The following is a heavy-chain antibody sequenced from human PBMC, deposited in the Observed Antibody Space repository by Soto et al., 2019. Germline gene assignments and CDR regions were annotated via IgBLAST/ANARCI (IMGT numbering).Heavy chain of an antibody. CDR3: ARAGVVIPIYYMDV. J-gene: IGHJ6*03. CDR1: GFTFSSFA. Sequence: QVQLVESGGGVVQPGRSLRLSCAASGFTFSSFAMHWVRQAPGKGLEWVAVIWYDGSNKYYADSVKGRFTISRDNSKNTLYMQMNRLRAEDTAVYYCARAGVVIPIYYMDVWGKGTTVTVSS. V-gene: IGHV3-33*01. D-gene: IGHD3-3*01. CDR2: IWYDGSNK.